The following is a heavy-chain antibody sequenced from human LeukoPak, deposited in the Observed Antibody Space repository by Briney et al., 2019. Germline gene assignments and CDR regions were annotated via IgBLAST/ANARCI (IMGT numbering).Heavy chain of an antibody. CDR2: IWYDGSNK. D-gene: IGHD2-2*02. CDR1: GYTFSSYG. V-gene: IGHV3-33*01. Sequence: PGRSLRHSCAASGYTFSSYGMHWVRQAPGKGLEWVAVIWYDGSNKYCADSVKGRFTISRDNSKNTLYLQMNSLRAEDTAVYYCARDLGHTSGLDYWGQGTLVTVSS. CDR3: ARDLGHTSGLDY. J-gene: IGHJ4*02.